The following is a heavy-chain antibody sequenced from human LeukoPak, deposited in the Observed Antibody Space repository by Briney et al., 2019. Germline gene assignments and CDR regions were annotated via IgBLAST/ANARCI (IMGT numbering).Heavy chain of an antibody. CDR3: TTTLYYYDSSDDY. D-gene: IGHD3-22*01. CDR1: GFTFSYAW. J-gene: IGHJ4*02. V-gene: IGHV3-15*01. Sequence: GALRLSCAASGFTFSYAWMSWVRQAPGKGLEWVGRIKSKTAGGTTNYAAPVKGRFTISRDDSRNTLYLQMNSLKTEDAAVYYCTTTLYYYDSSDDYWGQGTLVTVSS. CDR2: IKSKTAGGTT.